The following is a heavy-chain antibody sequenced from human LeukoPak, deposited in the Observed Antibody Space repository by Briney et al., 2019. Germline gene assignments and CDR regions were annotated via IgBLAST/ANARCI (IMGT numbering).Heavy chain of an antibody. CDR3: AREITSKHYFDY. D-gene: IGHD3-16*01. Sequence: SETLSLTCTVSGYSISNDCYWGWIRQPPGKGLEWIGVIYHSGATYYNPSLKSRVTVSVETSKNQFSLRLSSVTAADTAVYYCAREITSKHYFDYWGQGTLVTVSS. J-gene: IGHJ4*02. V-gene: IGHV4-38-2*02. CDR2: IYHSGAT. CDR1: GYSISNDCY.